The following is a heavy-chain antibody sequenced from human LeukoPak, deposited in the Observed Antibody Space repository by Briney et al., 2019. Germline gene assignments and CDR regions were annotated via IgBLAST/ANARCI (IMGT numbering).Heavy chain of an antibody. CDR1: GGSFSAYY. CDR2: INHSGSA. J-gene: IGHJ4*02. V-gene: IGHV4-34*01. CDR3: ARGIGYYYDSSTYVPYYFDY. Sequence: SETLSLACAAYGGSFSAYYWTWIRQPPGKGLEWIGEINHSGSAKYNPSLKSRVTISVDTSKNQFSLKLTSVTAADTAVYYCARGIGYYYDSSTYVPYYFDYWGQGTLVTVSS. D-gene: IGHD3-22*01.